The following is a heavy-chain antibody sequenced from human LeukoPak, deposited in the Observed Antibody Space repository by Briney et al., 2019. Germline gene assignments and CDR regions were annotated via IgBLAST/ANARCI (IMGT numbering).Heavy chain of an antibody. CDR2: ISNSGST. D-gene: IGHD3-22*01. V-gene: IGHV4-61*01. J-gene: IGHJ4*02. Sequence: SETLSLTCAVSGCSFNRGTFFWTWIRQPPGKGLEWIGYISNSGSTNYNPPLKSRVTISSDTSKTQFSLRLTSVTAADTAVYYCARSPSGYRFDSWGQGTLVTVSS. CDR3: ARSPSGYRFDS. CDR1: GCSFNRGTFF.